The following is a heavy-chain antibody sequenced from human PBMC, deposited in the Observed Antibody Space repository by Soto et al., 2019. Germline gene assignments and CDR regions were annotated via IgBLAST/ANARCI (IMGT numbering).Heavy chain of an antibody. CDR1: GFTVSSNY. V-gene: IGHV3-66*01. CDR3: AKARAQYYDFWSAYPVDF. CDR2: IYSGGST. Sequence: GSLRLSCAASGFTVSSNYMSWVRQAPGKGLEWVSVIYSGGSTYYADSVKGRFTISRDNSKNTLYLQMNSLRAEDTAVYYCAKARAQYYDFWSAYPVDFWGQGILVTVSS. J-gene: IGHJ4*02. D-gene: IGHD3-3*01.